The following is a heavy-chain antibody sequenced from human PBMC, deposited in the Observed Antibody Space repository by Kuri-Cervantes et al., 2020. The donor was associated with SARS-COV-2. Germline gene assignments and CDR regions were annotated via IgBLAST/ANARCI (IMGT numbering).Heavy chain of an antibody. D-gene: IGHD2-2*02. CDR2: IYYSGST. CDR3: ARAAVVVPAAIVFTYNWFDP. CDR1: GGSISSRTYY. J-gene: IGHJ5*02. Sequence: GSLRLSCTVSGGSISSRTYYWGWIRQPPGKGLEWVGNIYYSGSTYYNPSLKSRLTVSVDTSKNQFSLKLTSVTAADTAVYYCARAAVVVPAAIVFTYNWFDPWGQGTLVTVSS. V-gene: IGHV4-39*01.